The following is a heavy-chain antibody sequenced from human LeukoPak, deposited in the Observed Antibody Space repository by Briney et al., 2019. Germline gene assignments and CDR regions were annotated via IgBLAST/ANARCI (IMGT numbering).Heavy chain of an antibody. D-gene: IGHD2-2*01. CDR2: INTNSGGT. J-gene: IGHJ3*01. CDR3: ARDSVDQGFDL. Sequence: RASVKVSCKASGYSFTGNYIHWVRQAPGQGLEWMGWINTNSGGTNSAQHFKGRVTMTRDTSISTAYMELSNLTSDATAMYYCARDSVDQGFDLWGQGTMVTVSS. CDR1: GYSFTGNY. V-gene: IGHV1-2*02.